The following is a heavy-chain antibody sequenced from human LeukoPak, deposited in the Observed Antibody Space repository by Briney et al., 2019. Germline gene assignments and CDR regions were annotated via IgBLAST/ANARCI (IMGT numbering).Heavy chain of an antibody. V-gene: IGHV1-18*01. Sequence: GASVKVSCKASGYTFTSYGISWVRQAPGQGLEWMGWISAYNGNTNYAQELQGRVTMTTDTSTSTAYMELRSLRSDDTAVYYCARVAGKGIQLWENFDYWGQGTLVTVSS. CDR2: ISAYNGNT. CDR3: ARVAGKGIQLWENFDY. CDR1: GYTFTSYG. J-gene: IGHJ4*02. D-gene: IGHD5-18*01.